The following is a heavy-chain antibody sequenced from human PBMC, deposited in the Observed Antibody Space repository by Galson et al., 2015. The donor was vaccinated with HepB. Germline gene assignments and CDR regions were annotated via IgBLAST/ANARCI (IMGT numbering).Heavy chain of an antibody. Sequence: SVKVSCKASGFTFNSYAINWVRQAPGQRLEWMGWINAGNGNTKYSQNFQGRVTITRDTSATTAYMELNSLRSDDTAVYYCARFWWGPDRSDWSNWFDPWGQGTLVTVSS. CDR3: ARFWWGPDRSDWSNWFDP. J-gene: IGHJ5*02. D-gene: IGHD6-19*01. CDR2: INAGNGNT. V-gene: IGHV1-3*01. CDR1: GFTFNSYA.